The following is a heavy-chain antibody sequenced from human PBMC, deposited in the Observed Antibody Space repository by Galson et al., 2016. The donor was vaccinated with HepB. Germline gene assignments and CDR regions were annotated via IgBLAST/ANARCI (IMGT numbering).Heavy chain of an antibody. CDR3: AKARSGYYSDFDF. CDR2: ISGSGGST. CDR1: GFTFSTYA. D-gene: IGHD3-22*01. Sequence: SLRLSCAASGFTFSTYAMRWVRQAPGKGLEWVSAISGSGGSTYYADSVKGRFTISRDNSKNTLYLQMNSLRPEDTAVYYCAKARSGYYSDFDFWGQGTLVSVSS. J-gene: IGHJ4*02. V-gene: IGHV3-23*01.